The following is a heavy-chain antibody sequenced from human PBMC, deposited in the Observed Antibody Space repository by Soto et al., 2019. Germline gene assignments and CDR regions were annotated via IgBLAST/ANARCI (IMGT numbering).Heavy chain of an antibody. CDR2: ISYSGNT. D-gene: IGHD2-8*01. J-gene: IGHJ4*02. V-gene: IGHV4-59*07. CDR1: VGSISNFY. CDR3: ARAPMVLSRSYFDS. Sequence: SYTLSLTSTVSVGSISNFYWSWSRQPPGKGLEWIGYISYSGNTNYNPSLKSRVSISVDTSKNQLSLNLTSVTAADTAVYYCARAPMVLSRSYFDSWGQGTPVTVSS.